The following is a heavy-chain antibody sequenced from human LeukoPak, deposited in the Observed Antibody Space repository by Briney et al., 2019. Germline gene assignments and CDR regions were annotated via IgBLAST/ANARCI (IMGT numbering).Heavy chain of an antibody. Sequence: ASVKVSCKASGYTFTGYYMHWVRQAPGQGLEWMGWINPNSGGTNYAQKFQGWVTMTRATSISTAYMELSRLRSDDTAVYYCAREIGCSSTSCYAAFDYWGQGTLVTVSS. D-gene: IGHD2-2*01. J-gene: IGHJ4*02. CDR3: AREIGCSSTSCYAAFDY. CDR2: INPNSGGT. CDR1: GYTFTGYY. V-gene: IGHV1-2*04.